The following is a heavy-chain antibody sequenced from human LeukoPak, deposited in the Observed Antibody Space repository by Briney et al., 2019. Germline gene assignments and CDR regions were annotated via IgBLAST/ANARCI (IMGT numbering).Heavy chain of an antibody. V-gene: IGHV1-69*13. CDR2: IIPIFGTA. Sequence: ASVKVSCKASGGTFSSYAISWVRQAPGQGLEWMGGIIPIFGTANYAQKFQGRVTITADESTSTAYMELSSLRSEDTAVYYCARDNDSSGYYFHYFDYWGQGTLVTVS. CDR1: GGTFSSYA. J-gene: IGHJ4*02. D-gene: IGHD3-22*01. CDR3: ARDNDSSGYYFHYFDY.